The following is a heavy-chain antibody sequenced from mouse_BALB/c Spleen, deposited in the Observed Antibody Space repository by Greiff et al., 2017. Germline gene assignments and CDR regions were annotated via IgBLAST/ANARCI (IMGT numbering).Heavy chain of an antibody. CDR2: INPSTGYT. V-gene: IGHV1-7*01. CDR1: GYTFTSYW. J-gene: IGHJ4*01. Sequence: VKLMESGAELAKPGASVKMSCKASGYTFTSYWMHWVKQRPGQGLEWIGYINPSTGYTEYNQKFKDKATLTADKSSSTAYMQLSSLTSEDSAVYYCARGGDRYYAMDYWGQGTSVTVSS. D-gene: IGHD2-14*01. CDR3: ARGGDRYYAMDY.